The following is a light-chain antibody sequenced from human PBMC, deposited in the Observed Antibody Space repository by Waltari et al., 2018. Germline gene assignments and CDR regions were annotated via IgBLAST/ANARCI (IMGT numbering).Light chain of an antibody. J-gene: IGKJ4*01. CDR3: QQYNNWPPLT. CDR1: QSISRH. Sequence: VMTQSPATLFVSQGEGATLSCRASQSISRHLAWYHQKSGQAPRLLIFDASARATGIPARFSGSGSGTEFTLTISSLQSEDVGVYYCQQYNNWPPLTFGGGTKVEIK. V-gene: IGKV3D-15*01. CDR2: DAS.